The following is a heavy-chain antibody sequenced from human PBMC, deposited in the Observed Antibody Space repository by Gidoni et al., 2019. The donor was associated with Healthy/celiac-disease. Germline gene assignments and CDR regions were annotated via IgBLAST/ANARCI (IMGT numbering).Heavy chain of an antibody. CDR1: GGSISSGSYY. CDR2: IYTSGST. D-gene: IGHD3-22*01. Sequence: QVQLQESGPGLVKPSQTLSLTCTVPGGSISSGSYYWSWIRQPAGKGLEWIGRIYTSGSTNYNPSLKSRVTISVDTSKNQFSLKLSSVTAADTAVYYCARSSSGSLGYWGQGTLVTVSS. CDR3: ARSSSGSLGY. J-gene: IGHJ4*02. V-gene: IGHV4-61*02.